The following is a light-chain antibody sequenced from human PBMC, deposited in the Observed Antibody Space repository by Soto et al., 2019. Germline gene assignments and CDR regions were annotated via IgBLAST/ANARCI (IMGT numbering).Light chain of an antibody. CDR3: QQYSSSPCT. V-gene: IGKV3-20*01. CDR2: GAS. J-gene: IGKJ5*01. CDR1: QSVSNNY. Sequence: DIVLTQSPGTLSLSPGERATLSCRASQSVSNNYLAWYQQKPGQAPRLLIYGASNRATGIPDRFSGSGSGTDFTLTISSLEPEDFAVYYCQQYSSSPCTFGQGTRLEIK.